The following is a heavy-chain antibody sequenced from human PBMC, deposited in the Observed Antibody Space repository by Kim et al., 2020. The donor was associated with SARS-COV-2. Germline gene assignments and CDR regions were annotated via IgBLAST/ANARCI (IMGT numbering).Heavy chain of an antibody. D-gene: IGHD3-22*01. V-gene: IGHV4-30-4*01. Sequence: SETLSLTCTVSGGSVTGGDYSWSWIRQSAGKGLEWLGYIYSNGSTFYNPSLKSRLVISSDESKNLFSLRLNSVTSADTAVYYCARSHPYYYDSSELDYWG. J-gene: IGHJ4*01. CDR3: ARSHPYYYDSSELDY. CDR2: IYSNGST. CDR1: GGSVTGGDYS.